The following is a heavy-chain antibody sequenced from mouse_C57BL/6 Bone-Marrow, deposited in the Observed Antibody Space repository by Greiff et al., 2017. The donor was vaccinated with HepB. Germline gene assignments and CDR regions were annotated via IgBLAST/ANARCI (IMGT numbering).Heavy chain of an antibody. V-gene: IGHV14-1*01. Sequence: DVKLQESGAELVRPGASVKLSCTASGFNIKDYYMHWVKQRPEQGLEWIGRIDPEDGDTEYAPKFQGKATMTADTSSNTAYLQLSSLTSEDTAVYYCTTPPIYYDYPYAMDYWGQGTSVTVSS. CDR1: GFNIKDYY. D-gene: IGHD2-4*01. CDR2: IDPEDGDT. CDR3: TTPPIYYDYPYAMDY. J-gene: IGHJ4*01.